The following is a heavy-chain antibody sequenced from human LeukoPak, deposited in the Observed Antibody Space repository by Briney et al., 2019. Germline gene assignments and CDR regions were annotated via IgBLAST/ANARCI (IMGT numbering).Heavy chain of an antibody. J-gene: IGHJ4*02. D-gene: IGHD6-13*01. CDR2: ISWNSGSI. V-gene: IGHV3-9*01. CDR3: AKDFAAAAESPCDY. CDR1: GFTFDDYA. Sequence: GGSLRLSCAASGFTFDDYAMPWVRQAPGKGLEWVSGISWNSGSIGYADSVKGRFTISRDNAKNSLYLQMNSLRAEDTALYYCAKDFAAAAESPCDYWGQGTLVTVSS.